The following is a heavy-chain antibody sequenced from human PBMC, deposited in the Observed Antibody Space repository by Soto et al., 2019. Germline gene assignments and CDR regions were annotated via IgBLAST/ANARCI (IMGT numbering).Heavy chain of an antibody. CDR3: AHSLIPNWGSRGAFDY. V-gene: IGHV2-5*02. D-gene: IGHD7-27*01. J-gene: IGHJ4*02. CDR2: IYWDDDK. Sequence: QITLKESGPTLVKPTQTLTLTCTFSGFSLSTSGVGVGWIRQPPGKALEWLALIYWDDDKRYSPSLKSRLTIPKATSKNPVFLTMTTMDPVDTATYYCAHSLIPNWGSRGAFDYWGQGTLVTVSS. CDR1: GFSLSTSGVG.